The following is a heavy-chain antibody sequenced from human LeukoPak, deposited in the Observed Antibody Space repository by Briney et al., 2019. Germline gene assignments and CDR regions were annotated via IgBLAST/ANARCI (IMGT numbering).Heavy chain of an antibody. J-gene: IGHJ3*02. CDR3: AKPYMTGDAFDI. Sequence: ASVKVSCKASGYTFTGYYMHWVRQAPGQGLEWMGWINPNSGGTNYAQKFQGRVTMTRGTSISTAYMELSRLRSDDTAVYYCAKPYMTGDAFDIWGQGTMVTVSS. CDR1: GYTFTGYY. CDR2: INPNSGGT. V-gene: IGHV1-2*02. D-gene: IGHD1-14*01.